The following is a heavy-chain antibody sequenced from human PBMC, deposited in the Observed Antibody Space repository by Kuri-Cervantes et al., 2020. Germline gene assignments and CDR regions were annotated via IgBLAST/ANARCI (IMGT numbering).Heavy chain of an antibody. Sequence: KVSCKGSPNYWIGWVRQMPGKGLEWMGIIYPGDSDTRYSPSFQGQVTISADKSISTAYLQWSSLKASDTAMYYCAGKRRGGSLEPFDYWGQGTLVTVSS. CDR2: IYPGDSDT. D-gene: IGHD2-15*01. CDR3: AGKRRGGSLEPFDY. V-gene: IGHV5-51*01. CDR1: PNYW. J-gene: IGHJ4*02.